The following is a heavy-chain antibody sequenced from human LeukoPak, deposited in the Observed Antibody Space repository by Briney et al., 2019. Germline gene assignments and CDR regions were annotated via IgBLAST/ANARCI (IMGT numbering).Heavy chain of an antibody. CDR1: GFTFNTYS. CDR2: IDSSGGYI. V-gene: IGHV3-21*06. J-gene: IGHJ4*02. D-gene: IGHD6-6*01. CDR3: LRGARPDY. Sequence: PGGSLRLSCEASGFTFNTYSMNWARQAPGEGLEWVSSIDSSGGYIFYAGSVKGRFIISKDNAKHSLYLQINSLRVEHTAVYYCLRGARPDYWGQGTLVTVSS.